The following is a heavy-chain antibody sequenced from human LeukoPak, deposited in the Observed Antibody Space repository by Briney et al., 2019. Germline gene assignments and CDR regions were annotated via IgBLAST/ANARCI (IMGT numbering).Heavy chain of an antibody. D-gene: IGHD3-22*01. CDR2: ISSSSSYI. V-gene: IGHV3-21*01. CDR1: GFTFSSYS. CDR3: ARDGDYYDSSAHDAFDI. J-gene: IGHJ3*02. Sequence: GGSLRLSCAASGFTFSSYSMNWVRPAPGKGLEWVSSISSSSSYIYYADSVKGRFTISRDNAKNSLYLQMNSLRAEDTAVYYCARDGDYYDSSAHDAFDIWGQGTMVTVSS.